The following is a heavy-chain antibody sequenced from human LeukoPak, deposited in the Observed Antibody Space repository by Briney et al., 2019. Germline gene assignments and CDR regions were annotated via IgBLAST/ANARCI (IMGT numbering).Heavy chain of an antibody. CDR1: GGSISSYY. CDR2: IYHSGST. CDR3: ARLTVTTSFDY. V-gene: IGHV4-38-2*02. D-gene: IGHD4-17*01. J-gene: IGHJ4*02. Sequence: PSETLSLTCTVSGGSISSYYWGWIRQPPGKGLEWIGSIYHSGSTYYNPSLKSRVTISVDTSKNQFSLKLSSVTAADTAVYYCARLTVTTSFDYWGQGTLVTVSS.